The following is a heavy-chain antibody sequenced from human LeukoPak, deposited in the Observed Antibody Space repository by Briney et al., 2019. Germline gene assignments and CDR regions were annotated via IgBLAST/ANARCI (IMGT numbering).Heavy chain of an antibody. J-gene: IGHJ4*02. V-gene: IGHV3-23*01. CDR1: GFTFSSYA. D-gene: IGHD6-13*01. Sequence: GGSLRLSCAASGFTFSSYAMTWVRQAPGKGLEWVSAISGSGGSTYYADSVKGRFTISRDNAKNSLYLQMNSLRAEDTAVYYCARRPVRPRTAAGTGPRAYYFDYWGQGTLVTVSS. CDR3: ARRPVRPRTAAGTGPRAYYFDY. CDR2: ISGSGGST.